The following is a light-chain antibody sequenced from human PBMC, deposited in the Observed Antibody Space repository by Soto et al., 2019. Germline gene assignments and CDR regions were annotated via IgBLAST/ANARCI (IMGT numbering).Light chain of an antibody. CDR2: GVS. CDR3: QQYGRSPYS. CDR1: QSVSSNY. Sequence: EIVLTQSPGTLSLSLGERVTLSCRASQSVSSNYLAWYQHRPGQAPRLLIHGVSSRATGIPDRFTGSGSGRDFTLTISMLEPEDSAVYYCQQYGRSPYSFGQGFKLEIK. J-gene: IGKJ2*01. V-gene: IGKV3-20*01.